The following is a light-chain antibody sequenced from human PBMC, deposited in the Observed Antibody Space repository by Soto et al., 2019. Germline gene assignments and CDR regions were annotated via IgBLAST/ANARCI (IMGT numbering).Light chain of an antibody. J-gene: IGKJ1*01. CDR3: QQYRSWPRT. Sequence: EIVLTQFPGTLSLSPGERATLSCRASQSVSSSYLAWYQQKPGQAPRLLIYGASTRATDMPGTFSGRGSGTEFTLTITSLRPEDFGVYYCQQYRSWPRTFGQGTKVDIK. CDR2: GAS. V-gene: IGKV3-20*01. CDR1: QSVSSSY.